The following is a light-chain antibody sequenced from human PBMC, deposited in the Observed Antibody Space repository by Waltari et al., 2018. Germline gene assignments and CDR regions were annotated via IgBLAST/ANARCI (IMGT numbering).Light chain of an antibody. CDR1: GSNIGAGYD. Sequence: QSVLTQPPSVSGAPGQRVTISCTGSGSNIGAGYDVHWYQQLPGTAPKLRIFGNNNRPSGGPDRFSGSKSGPSASRAISGLQAEDEAEYYCQSYDSSLTGVFGGGTKLIVL. CDR2: GNN. CDR3: QSYDSSLTGV. J-gene: IGLJ3*02. V-gene: IGLV1-40*01.